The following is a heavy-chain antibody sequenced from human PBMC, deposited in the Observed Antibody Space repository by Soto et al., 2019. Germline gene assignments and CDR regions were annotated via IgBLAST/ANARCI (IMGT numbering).Heavy chain of an antibody. CDR2: IIPILGIT. Sequence: QVQLVQSGAEVKKPGSSVKVSCKASGGTFSSYTISWVRQAPGQGLEWMGRIIPILGITNYAQKFQGRVTITAAKSPSTAYMELSSLRSEHTAVYSCARPHPPRGSVFLFDYWGQGTLVTVSS. V-gene: IGHV1-69*02. CDR1: GGTFSSYT. D-gene: IGHD2-21*01. J-gene: IGHJ4*02. CDR3: ARPHPPRGSVFLFDY.